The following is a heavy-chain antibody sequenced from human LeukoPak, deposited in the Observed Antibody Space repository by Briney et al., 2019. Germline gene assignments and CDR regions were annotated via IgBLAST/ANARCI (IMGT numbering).Heavy chain of an antibody. CDR3: ATTGLPAASDY. V-gene: IGHV5-51*01. CDR1: GYSFTSYW. J-gene: IGHJ4*02. CDR2: IYPGDSDT. D-gene: IGHD2-2*01. Sequence: GESLKISCKGSGYSFTSYWIGWVRQMPGKGLEWMGIIYPGDSDTRYSPCFQGPVTISADTSTSTAYLKWSSLKASATAMYSCATTGLPAASDYWGQGTLVTVSS.